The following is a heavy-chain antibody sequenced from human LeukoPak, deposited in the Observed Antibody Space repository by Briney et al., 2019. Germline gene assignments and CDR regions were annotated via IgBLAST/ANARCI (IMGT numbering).Heavy chain of an antibody. CDR1: GFTFSSYG. CDR3: ARGLDSSSRTGFDY. V-gene: IGHV3-33*01. CDR2: IWYDGSNK. D-gene: IGHD6-13*01. Sequence: GGSLRLSCAASGFTFSSYGMHWVRQAPGKGLEWVAVIWYDGSNKYYADSVKGRFTISRDNAKNSLYLQMNSLRAEDTAVYYCARGLDSSSRTGFDYWGQGTLVTVSS. J-gene: IGHJ4*02.